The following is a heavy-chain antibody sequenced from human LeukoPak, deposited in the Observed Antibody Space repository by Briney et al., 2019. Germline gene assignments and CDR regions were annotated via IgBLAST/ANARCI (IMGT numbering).Heavy chain of an antibody. D-gene: IGHD3-16*02. V-gene: IGHV3-7*01. J-gene: IGHJ4*02. Sequence: GGSLRLSCAASGFTFSSYWMSWLRQAPGKGLEWVANIKQDGREKYYVDSVNGRFTISRDNAKNSLDLQMNSLRAEDTAVYYCAGDVYDYVWGSYRYTHNNFDYWGQGTLVTVSS. CDR2: IKQDGREK. CDR1: GFTFSSYW. CDR3: AGDVYDYVWGSYRYTHNNFDY.